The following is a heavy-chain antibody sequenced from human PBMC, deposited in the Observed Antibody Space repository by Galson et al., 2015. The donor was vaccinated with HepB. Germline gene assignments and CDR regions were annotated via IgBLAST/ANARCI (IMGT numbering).Heavy chain of an antibody. CDR2: IYYSGST. CDR3: ARAASTYYYDSSGAGLGYYGMDV. D-gene: IGHD3-22*01. V-gene: IGHV4-59*01. CDR1: GGSISSYY. Sequence: ETLSLTCTVSGGSISSYYWSWIRQPPGKGLEWIGYIYYSGSTNYNPSLKSRVTISVDTSKNQFSLKLSSVAAADTAVYYCARAASTYYYDSSGAGLGYYGMDVWGQGTTVTVSS. J-gene: IGHJ6*02.